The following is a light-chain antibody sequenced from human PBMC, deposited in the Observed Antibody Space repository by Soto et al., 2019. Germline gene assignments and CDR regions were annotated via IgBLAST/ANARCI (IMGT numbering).Light chain of an antibody. J-gene: IGLJ1*01. CDR2: DVN. CDR1: NSDVGGYNF. V-gene: IGLV2-11*01. Sequence: QSVLTQPRSVSGSPGQSVNISCSGTNSDVGGYNFVSWYLQHPGKAPKLMLYDVNKRPSGVPDRFSGSKSGNTASLTISGLRAEDEADYYCCSYAGRYTYVFGTGTKVT. CDR3: CSYAGRYTYV.